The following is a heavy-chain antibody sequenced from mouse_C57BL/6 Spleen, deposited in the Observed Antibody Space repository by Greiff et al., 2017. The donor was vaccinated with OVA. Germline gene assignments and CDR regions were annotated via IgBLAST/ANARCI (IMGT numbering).Heavy chain of an antibody. CDR1: GFTFSDYG. D-gene: IGHD2-4*01. Sequence: EVKVVESGGGLVKPGGSLKLSCAASGFTFSDYGMHWVRQAPEKGLEWVAYISSGSSTIYYADTVKGRFTITRDNTKNTPFLQMTSLRSEDTAMYYCAGLGDYDDGDFEYWGTGTTLTVST. CDR2: ISSGSSTI. CDR3: AGLGDYDDGDFEY. J-gene: IGHJ2*01. V-gene: IGHV5-17*01.